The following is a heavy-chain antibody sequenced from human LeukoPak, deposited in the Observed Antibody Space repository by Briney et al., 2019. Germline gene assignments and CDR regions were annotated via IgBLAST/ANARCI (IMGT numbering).Heavy chain of an antibody. CDR2: IYYSGTT. CDR3: ARDYGSYGLYYYYYGMDV. Sequence: SETLSLTCTVSGGSISYYYWSWIRQSPGKGLEWIGYIYYSGTTNYNPSLKSRVTISVDTSKNQFSLQLRSVTAADTAVYYCARDYGSYGLYYYYYGMDVWGQGTTVTVS. J-gene: IGHJ6*02. V-gene: IGHV4-59*01. CDR1: GGSISYYY. D-gene: IGHD3-10*01.